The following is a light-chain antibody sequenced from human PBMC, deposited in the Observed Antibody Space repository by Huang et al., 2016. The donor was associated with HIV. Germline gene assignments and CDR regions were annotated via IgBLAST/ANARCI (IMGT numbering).Light chain of an antibody. V-gene: IGKV3-11*01. CDR1: QGVSSY. CDR2: DAS. CDR3: QQRSKWPLT. Sequence: EIVLTQSPATLSLSPGDRATLSCRASQGVSSYLAWYQQKPCQAPRLLIYDASNRATGVPARFSGSGSGTDFTLTISSLEPEDFAVYYCQQRSKWPLTFGQGTKVEIK. J-gene: IGKJ1*01.